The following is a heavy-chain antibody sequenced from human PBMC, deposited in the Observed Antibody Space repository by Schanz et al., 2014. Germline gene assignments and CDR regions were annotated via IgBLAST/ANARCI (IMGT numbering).Heavy chain of an antibody. V-gene: IGHV1-46*03. CDR2: INPTGGST. J-gene: IGHJ4*02. D-gene: IGHD3-10*01. CDR1: GYTFTTYY. CDR3: VRAPHYGSGRHLDY. Sequence: QVQLVQSGAEVKKPGASVKVYCKASGYTFTTYYLHWVRQAPGQGLEWMGIINPTGGSTTYAEKFPGSVNMTSDTSTGTVYMELSRLRSEDMAVYYCVRAPHYGSGRHLDYWGQGTLVTVSS.